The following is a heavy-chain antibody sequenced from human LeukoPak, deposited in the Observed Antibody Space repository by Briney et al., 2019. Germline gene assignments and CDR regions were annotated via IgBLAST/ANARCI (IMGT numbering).Heavy chain of an antibody. CDR2: IYTSGST. J-gene: IGHJ6*03. V-gene: IGHV4-4*07. CDR3: ARGRYESTRLSAYYYYYMDV. D-gene: IGHD1-14*01. CDR1: GGSISSYY. Sequence: PSETLSLTCTVSGGSISSYYWSWVRQPAGKGLEWIGRIYTSGSTIYNPSLKSRVTMSVDTSKNQFSLKLSSVTAADTAVYYCARGRYESTRLSAYYYYYMDVWGKGTTVTVSS.